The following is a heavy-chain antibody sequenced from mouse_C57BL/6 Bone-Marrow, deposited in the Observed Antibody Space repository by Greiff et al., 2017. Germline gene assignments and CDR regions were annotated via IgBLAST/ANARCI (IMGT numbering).Heavy chain of an antibody. V-gene: IGHV1-63*01. J-gene: IGHJ2*01. D-gene: IGHD4-1*01. CDR1: GYTFTNYW. CDR3: ARGGTGGFDY. CDR2: IYPGGGYT. Sequence: VQRVESGAELVRPGTSVKMSCKASGYTFTNYWIGWAKQRPGHGLEWIGDIYPGGGYTNYNEKFKGKATLTADKSSSTAYMQFSSLTSEDSAIYYCARGGTGGFDYWGQGTTLTVSS.